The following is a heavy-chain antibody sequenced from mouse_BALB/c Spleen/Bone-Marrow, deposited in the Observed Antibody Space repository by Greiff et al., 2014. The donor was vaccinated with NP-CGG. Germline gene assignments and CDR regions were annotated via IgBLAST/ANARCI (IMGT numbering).Heavy chain of an antibody. CDR1: GFTFSSYG. J-gene: IGHJ3*01. Sequence: EVMLVESGGDLVKPGGSLKLSCAASGFTFSSYGMSWVRQTPDKRLEWVATINNGGTYTYYPDSVKGRFTISRDNAKNTLYLQMSGLKSEDTAMYYCALNWDSAYWGQGTLVTVSA. D-gene: IGHD4-1*02. CDR3: ALNWDSAY. V-gene: IGHV5-6*02. CDR2: INNGGTYT.